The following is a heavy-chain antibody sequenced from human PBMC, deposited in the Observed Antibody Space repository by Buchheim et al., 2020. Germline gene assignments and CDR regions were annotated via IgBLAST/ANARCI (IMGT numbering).Heavy chain of an antibody. V-gene: IGHV3-23*01. D-gene: IGHD3-22*01. CDR1: GFTFSSYA. J-gene: IGHJ4*02. Sequence: EVQLLESGGGLVQPGGSLRLSCAASGFTFSSYAMSWVRQAPGKGLEWVSAISGSGGSKYYVDSVKGRFTIPRDNSKNTLYLQMNSLRAEDTAVYYCAKEPYYYDSSGSLFDYWGQRTL. CDR3: AKEPYYYDSSGSLFDY. CDR2: ISGSGGSK.